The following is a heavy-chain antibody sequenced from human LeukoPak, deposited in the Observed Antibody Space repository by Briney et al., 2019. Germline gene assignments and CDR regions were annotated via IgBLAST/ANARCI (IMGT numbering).Heavy chain of an antibody. J-gene: IGHJ4*02. Sequence: GGSLRLSCAASRFTFITYWMSWVRQAPGKGLEWVANIKQDGSEKYYVDSVKGRFTISRDNAKNSLYLQMNSLRVEDTAVYYCARAKGAAGTYLFDYWGQGTLVTVFS. D-gene: IGHD6-13*01. CDR2: IKQDGSEK. CDR3: ARAKGAAGTYLFDY. V-gene: IGHV3-7*03. CDR1: RFTFITYW.